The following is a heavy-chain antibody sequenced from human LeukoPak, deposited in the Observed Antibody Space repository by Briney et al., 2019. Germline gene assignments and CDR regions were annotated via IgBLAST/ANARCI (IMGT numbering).Heavy chain of an antibody. CDR3: GYYDSSGYYFDY. CDR2: IYSGGST. V-gene: IGHV3-66*02. CDR1: GFTVSSNY. Sequence: GGSLRLSCAASGFTVSSNYMSWVRQAPGKGLEWVSVIYSGGSTYYADSVKGRFTISRDNSKNTLYLQMNSLRAEDTAVYYCGYYDSSGYYFDYWGQGTLDTVSS. J-gene: IGHJ4*02. D-gene: IGHD3-22*01.